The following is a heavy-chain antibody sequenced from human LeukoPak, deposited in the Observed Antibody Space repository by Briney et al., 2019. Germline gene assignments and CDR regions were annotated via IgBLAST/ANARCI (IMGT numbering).Heavy chain of an antibody. CDR2: IYYSGST. CDR3: ARIPLWFGDPREKYYHGMDV. Sequence: PETLSLTCTVSGGSISSYYWSWIRQPPGKGLEWLGYIYYSGSTNYNPSLKSRVTISVDTSKNQFSLKLSSVTAADTAVYYCARIPLWFGDPREKYYHGMDVWDQGTTGTVSS. CDR1: GGSISSYY. D-gene: IGHD3-10*01. V-gene: IGHV4-59*01. J-gene: IGHJ6*02.